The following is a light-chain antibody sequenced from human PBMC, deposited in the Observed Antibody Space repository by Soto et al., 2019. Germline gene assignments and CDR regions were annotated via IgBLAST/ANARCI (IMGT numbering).Light chain of an antibody. Sequence: EIVMTQSPATLSVSPGERATLSCRASQSVSNNLAWYQQRPGQAPRLLIHGASTRATGIPARFGGSGSGTEFTLTISSLQPDDFATYYCQQYKSYPYTFGQGTKLEIK. CDR1: QSVSNN. V-gene: IGKV3-15*01. CDR2: GAS. CDR3: QQYKSYPYT. J-gene: IGKJ2*01.